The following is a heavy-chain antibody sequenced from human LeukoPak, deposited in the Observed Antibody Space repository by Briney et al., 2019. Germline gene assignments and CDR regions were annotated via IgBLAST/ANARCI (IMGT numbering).Heavy chain of an antibody. CDR3: ARDPGGYGEYFQH. J-gene: IGHJ1*01. V-gene: IGHV3-30*04. D-gene: IGHD3-22*01. CDR2: ISYDGSNK. Sequence: PGGSLRLSCAASGFTFSSYAMHWVRQAPGKGLEWVAVISYDGSNKYYADSVKGRFTISRDNSKNTLYLQMNSLRAEDTAVYYCARDPGGYGEYFQHWGQGTLVTVSS. CDR1: GFTFSSYA.